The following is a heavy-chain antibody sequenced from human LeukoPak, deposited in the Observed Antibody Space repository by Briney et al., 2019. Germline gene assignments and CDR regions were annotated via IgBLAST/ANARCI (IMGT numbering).Heavy chain of an antibody. D-gene: IGHD6-19*01. Sequence: PGGSLRLSCAASGFTLSSYWMSWVRQAPGKGLEWVANIKQDGSEKYYVDSVKGRFTISRDNAKNSLYLQMNSLRAEDTAVYYCARDRDSSGWYFEYYFDYWGQGTLVTVSS. CDR2: IKQDGSEK. CDR1: GFTLSSYW. V-gene: IGHV3-7*01. CDR3: ARDRDSSGWYFEYYFDY. J-gene: IGHJ4*02.